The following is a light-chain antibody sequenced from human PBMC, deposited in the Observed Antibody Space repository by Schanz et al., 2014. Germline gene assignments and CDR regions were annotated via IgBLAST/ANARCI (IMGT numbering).Light chain of an antibody. J-gene: IGLJ3*02. V-gene: IGLV8-61*01. CDR3: VVYVGRGIWV. CDR2: STN. CDR1: SGSVSTSYY. Sequence: QTVVTQEPSFSVSPGGTVTLTCGLRSGSVSTSYYPSWYQQTPGQAPRTLIYSTNTRSSGVPDRFSGSILGSKAALTITGAQADDESDYYCVVYVGRGIWVFGGGTKLTVL.